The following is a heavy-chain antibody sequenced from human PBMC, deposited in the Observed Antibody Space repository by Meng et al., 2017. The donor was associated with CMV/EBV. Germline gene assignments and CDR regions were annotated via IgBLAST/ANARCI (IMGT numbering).Heavy chain of an antibody. CDR1: GGTFSSYT. D-gene: IGHD3-3*01. V-gene: IGHV1-69*04. Sequence: SVKVSCKASGGTFSSYTISWVRQAPGQGLEWMGRIIPILGIANYAQRFQGRVTITADKSTSTAYMELSSLRSEDTAVYYCAREASPYYDFWSGSFYGWFDPWGQGTLVTVSS. J-gene: IGHJ5*02. CDR3: AREASPYYDFWSGSFYGWFDP. CDR2: IIPILGIA.